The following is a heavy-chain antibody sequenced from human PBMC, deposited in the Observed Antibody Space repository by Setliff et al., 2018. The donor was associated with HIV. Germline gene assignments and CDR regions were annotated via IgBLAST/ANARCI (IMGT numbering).Heavy chain of an antibody. J-gene: IGHJ4*02. CDR2: INHRGST. V-gene: IGHV4-34*01. D-gene: IGHD6-25*01. Sequence: SETLSLTCAVYGGSFSGYYWSWIRQSPGKGLEWIGEINHRGSTNYNSSLKRRVAIAVDTSKNQFSLKLTSVTAADTAVYYCARYSPRGYTLTGPYWGQGTLVTVSS. CDR3: ARYSPRGYTLTGPY. CDR1: GGSFSGYY.